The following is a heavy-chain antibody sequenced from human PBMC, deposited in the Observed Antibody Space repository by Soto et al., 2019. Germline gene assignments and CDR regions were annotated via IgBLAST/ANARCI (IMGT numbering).Heavy chain of an antibody. D-gene: IGHD3-3*01. Sequence: ASVKVSCKASGYTFTSYDINWVRQATGQGLEWMGWMNPNSGNTGYAQKFQGRVTMTRNTSISTAYMELSSLRSEDTAVYYCARVPRITIFGVPMNWFDPWGQGTLVTVSS. CDR1: GYTFTSYD. CDR3: ARVPRITIFGVPMNWFDP. J-gene: IGHJ5*02. V-gene: IGHV1-8*01. CDR2: MNPNSGNT.